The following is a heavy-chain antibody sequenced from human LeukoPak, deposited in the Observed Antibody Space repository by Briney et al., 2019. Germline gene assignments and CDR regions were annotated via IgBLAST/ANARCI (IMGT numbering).Heavy chain of an antibody. Sequence: ASVKVSCKASGYTFTSYGISWVRQAPGQGLEWMGWISAYNGNTNYAQKLQGRVTMTTDTSTSTAYMELRSLRSDDTAVYYRARVWRGYCSSTSCPVGHFDYWGQGTLVTVSS. V-gene: IGHV1-18*01. D-gene: IGHD2-2*01. CDR1: GYTFTSYG. CDR2: ISAYNGNT. CDR3: ARVWRGYCSSTSCPVGHFDY. J-gene: IGHJ4*02.